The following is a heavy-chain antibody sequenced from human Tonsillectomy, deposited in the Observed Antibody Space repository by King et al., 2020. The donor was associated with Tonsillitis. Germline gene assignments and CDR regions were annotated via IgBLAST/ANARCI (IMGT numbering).Heavy chain of an antibody. J-gene: IGHJ6*03. CDR3: ARLASFSSSPPYYYYMDV. Sequence: MQLQESGPGLVKPSETLSLTCTVSGGSISSYYWSWIRQPPGKGLEWVGYIFYSGSINYNPSLKSRVTISVDTSKNQFSLKLSSVTAADTAVYYCARLASFSSSPPYYYYMDVWGKGTTVTVSS. D-gene: IGHD6-6*01. CDR2: IFYSGSI. V-gene: IGHV4-59*08. CDR1: GGSISSYY.